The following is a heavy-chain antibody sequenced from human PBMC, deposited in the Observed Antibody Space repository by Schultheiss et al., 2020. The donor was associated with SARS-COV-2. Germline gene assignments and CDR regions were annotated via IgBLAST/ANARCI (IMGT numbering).Heavy chain of an antibody. CDR3: ARDAKVVGMGGWFDP. Sequence: GGSLRLSCAASGFTFSSYWMSWVRQAPGKGLEWVANIKQDGSEKYYVDSVKGRFTISRDNAKNTLYLQMNSLRAEDTAVYYCARDAKVVGMGGWFDPWGQGTLVTVSS. CDR2: IKQDGSEK. D-gene: IGHD1-26*01. J-gene: IGHJ5*02. CDR1: GFTFSSYW. V-gene: IGHV3-7*01.